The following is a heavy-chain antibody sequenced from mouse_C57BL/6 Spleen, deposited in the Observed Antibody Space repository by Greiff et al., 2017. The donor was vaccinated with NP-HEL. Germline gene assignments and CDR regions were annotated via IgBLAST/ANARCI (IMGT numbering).Heavy chain of an antibody. V-gene: IGHV3-6*01. D-gene: IGHD1-1*01. CDR2: ISYDGSN. Sequence: EVKLQESGPGLVKPSQSLSLTCSVTGYSITSGYYWNWIRQFPGNKLEWMGYISYDGSNNYNPSLKNRISITRDTSKNQFFLKLNSVTTEDTATXYCASTVVADYAMDYWGQGTSVTVSS. CDR3: ASTVVADYAMDY. CDR1: GYSITSGYY. J-gene: IGHJ4*01.